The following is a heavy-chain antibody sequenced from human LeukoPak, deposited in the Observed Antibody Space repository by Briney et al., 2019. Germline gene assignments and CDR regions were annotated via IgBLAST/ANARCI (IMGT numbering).Heavy chain of an antibody. V-gene: IGHV3-11*05. CDR3: ARDLYYYDSSGYKLDY. D-gene: IGHD3-22*01. CDR2: ISSSSSYT. J-gene: IGHJ4*02. Sequence: PGGSLRLSCAASGFTFSDYCMSWIRQAPGKGLEWVSHISSSSSYTNYADSVKGRFTISRDNAKNSLYLQMNSLRAEDTAVYYCARDLYYYDSSGYKLDYWGQGTLVTVSS. CDR1: GFTFSDYC.